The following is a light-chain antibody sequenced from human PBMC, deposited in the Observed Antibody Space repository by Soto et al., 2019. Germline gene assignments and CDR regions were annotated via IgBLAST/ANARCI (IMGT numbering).Light chain of an antibody. J-gene: IGKJ1*01. Sequence: DIRMTQSPSTLSASVGDRVTITCRASQGISGWLAWYQQKPGKAPKLLIYDASSLESGVPSRFSGRGSGTEFTLTISSLRPDDFATYYCQQYNSYWTFGQGTKVEIK. V-gene: IGKV1-5*01. CDR1: QGISGW. CDR2: DAS. CDR3: QQYNSYWT.